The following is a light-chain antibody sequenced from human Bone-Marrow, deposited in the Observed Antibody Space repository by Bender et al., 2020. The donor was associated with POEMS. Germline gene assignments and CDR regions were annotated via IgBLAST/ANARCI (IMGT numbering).Light chain of an antibody. Sequence: QSALTQPASVSGSPGQSITISCTGTSSDVGSYTLVSWYQQHPGKVPKLMIYEVTKRPSGVSNRFSGSKSGNTASLTISGLRTEDEADYYCCSYASSNTWVFGGGTKLTVL. V-gene: IGLV2-23*02. CDR3: CSYASSNTWV. CDR2: EVT. CDR1: SSDVGSYTL. J-gene: IGLJ3*02.